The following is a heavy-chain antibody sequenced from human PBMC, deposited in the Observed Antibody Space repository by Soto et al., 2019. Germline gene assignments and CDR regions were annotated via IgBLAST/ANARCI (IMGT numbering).Heavy chain of an antibody. CDR2: ISYDGSKK. D-gene: IGHD1-26*01. Sequence: QVQLVESGGGVVQPGRSLRLSCAASGFTFSHYGIHWVRQAPGKGLEWLAVISYDGSKKHYADSVKGRFTVSRDNSKNTLYLQMNSLTAEDTAVYFCARYSGKYQGPIDYWGQGTLVTVSS. J-gene: IGHJ4*02. CDR1: GFTFSHYG. V-gene: IGHV3-30*03. CDR3: ARYSGKYQGPIDY.